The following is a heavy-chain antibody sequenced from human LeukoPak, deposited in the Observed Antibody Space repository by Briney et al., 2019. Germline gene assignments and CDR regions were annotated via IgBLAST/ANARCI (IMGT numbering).Heavy chain of an antibody. D-gene: IGHD2-2*01. J-gene: IGHJ6*04. Sequence: GGSLRLSCAASGFTFSSYGMHWVRQAPGKGLEWVAVIWYDGSNKYYADSVKGRFTISRDNSKNTLYLQMNSLRAEDTAVYYCAGHPRYCSSTSCLYGMDVWGKGTTVTVS. CDR2: IWYDGSNK. CDR1: GFTFSSYG. V-gene: IGHV3-33*01. CDR3: AGHPRYCSSTSCLYGMDV.